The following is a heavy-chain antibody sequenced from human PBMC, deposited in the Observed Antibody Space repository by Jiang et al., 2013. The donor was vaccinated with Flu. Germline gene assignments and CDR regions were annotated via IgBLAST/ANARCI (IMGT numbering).Heavy chain of an antibody. J-gene: IGHJ4*02. Sequence: SRVTISVDTSKNQXSLKLSSVTAADTAVYYCARWIAAAREGFIDYWGQGTLVTVSS. D-gene: IGHD6-13*01. V-gene: IGHV4-31*02. CDR3: ARWIAAAREGFIDY.